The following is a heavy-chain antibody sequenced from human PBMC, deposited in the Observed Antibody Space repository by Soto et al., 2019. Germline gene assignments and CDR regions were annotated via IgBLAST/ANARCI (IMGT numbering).Heavy chain of an antibody. CDR2: IWYDGSNK. J-gene: IGHJ4*02. CDR1: GFTFSYYG. CDR3: ARYDGGYVRGVDY. D-gene: IGHD5-12*01. Sequence: PGGSLRLCCAASGFTFSYYGMHGVRQAPGKGLEWVAVIWYDGSNKGYADSVKGRFTISRDNSKNTLYLQMNSLRVEDTAVYYGARYDGGYVRGVDYWGQGTLVTVSS. V-gene: IGHV3-33*01.